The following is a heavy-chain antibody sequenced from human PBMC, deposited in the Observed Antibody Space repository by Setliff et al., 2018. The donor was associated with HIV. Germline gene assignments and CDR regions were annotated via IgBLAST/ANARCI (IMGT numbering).Heavy chain of an antibody. V-gene: IGHV4-34*01. CDR2: INHNGGT. J-gene: IGHJ4*02. CDR3: ARGSDRGSGFYVRYFDF. CDR1: GGSFTSYY. Sequence: SETLSLTCAVYGGSFTSYYWTWIRQAPGKELEWIGEINHNGGTNYNPSLKSQVTISVDRSKNQFFLRLTSVTAANTAVYYCARGSDRGSGFYVRYFDFWGQGSLVTVSS. D-gene: IGHD3-3*01.